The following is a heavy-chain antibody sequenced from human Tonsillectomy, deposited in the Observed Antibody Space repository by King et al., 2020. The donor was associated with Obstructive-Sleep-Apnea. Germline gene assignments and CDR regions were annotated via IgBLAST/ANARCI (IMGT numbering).Heavy chain of an antibody. D-gene: IGHD6-19*01. CDR3: ARGSYSSGWEGDY. J-gene: IGHJ4*02. Sequence: HVQLVESGGGVVQPGRSLRLSCASSGFTFSNYGMHWVRQAPGKGLEWGAFIRYDGSNKYYGDSGKGRFTISRDNSKNTQDLQMNSLRPEDTAVYYCARGSYSSGWEGDYWGQGTLVIVSS. CDR2: IRYDGSNK. V-gene: IGHV3-30*02. CDR1: GFTFSNYG.